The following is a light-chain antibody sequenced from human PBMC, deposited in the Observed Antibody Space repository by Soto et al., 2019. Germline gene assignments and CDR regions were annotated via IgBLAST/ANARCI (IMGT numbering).Light chain of an antibody. CDR3: QQANSFPLT. V-gene: IGKV1-12*01. CDR2: AAF. CDR1: QDISIW. Sequence: DIQMTQSPSSVSASVGDRVTITCRARQDISIWLAGYQQKPGKGPNLLIYAAFSLQSCGPSRFSGSGSGTDFTLTISSLQTEDFATYYCQQANSFPLTVGGGTTGDIK. J-gene: IGKJ4*01.